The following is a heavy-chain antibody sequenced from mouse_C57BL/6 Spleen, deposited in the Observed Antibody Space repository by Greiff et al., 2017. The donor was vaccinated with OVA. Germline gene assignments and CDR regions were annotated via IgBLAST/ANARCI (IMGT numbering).Heavy chain of an antibody. D-gene: IGHD2-1*01. CDR1: GFTFRDYG. V-gene: IGHV5-17*01. Sequence: DVKLVESGGGLVKPGGSLKLSCAASGFTFRDYGMHWVRQAPEKGLEWVAYISSGSSTIYYADIVKGRFTISRDNAKNTLFLQMTSLRSEDTAMYYCARGYYGNYGDAMDYWGQGTSVTVSS. J-gene: IGHJ4*01. CDR3: ARGYYGNYGDAMDY. CDR2: ISSGSSTI.